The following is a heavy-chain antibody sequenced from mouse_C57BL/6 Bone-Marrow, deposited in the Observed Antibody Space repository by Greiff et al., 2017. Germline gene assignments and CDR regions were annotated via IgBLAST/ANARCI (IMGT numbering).Heavy chain of an antibody. J-gene: IGHJ2*01. V-gene: IGHV6-3*01. Sequence: EVQRVESGGGLVQPGGSMKLSCVASGFTFSNYWMNWVRQSPEKGLEWVAQIRLKSDNYATHYAESVKGRFTISRDDSKSSVYLQMNTLRAEDTGIYYCCWVYYFDYWGQGTTLTVSS. CDR2: IRLKSDNYAT. CDR3: CWVYYFDY. CDR1: GFTFSNYW. D-gene: IGHD4-1*01.